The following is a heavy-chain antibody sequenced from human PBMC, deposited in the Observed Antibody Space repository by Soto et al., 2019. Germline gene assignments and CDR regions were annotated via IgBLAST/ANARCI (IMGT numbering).Heavy chain of an antibody. CDR1: GFTFDDYA. J-gene: IGHJ4*02. CDR2: ISWNSGSI. V-gene: IGHV3-9*01. Sequence: GGSLRLSCAASGFTFDDYAMHWVRQAPGKGLEWVSGISWNSGSIGYADSVKGRFTISRDNAKNSLYLQMSSLGAEDTAVYYCARSAGKYSSSSLRYFDYWGQGTLVTVSS. CDR3: ARSAGKYSSSSLRYFDY. D-gene: IGHD6-13*01.